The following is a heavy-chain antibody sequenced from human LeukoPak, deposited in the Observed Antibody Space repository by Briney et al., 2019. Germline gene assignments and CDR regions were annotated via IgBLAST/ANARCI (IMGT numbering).Heavy chain of an antibody. V-gene: IGHV3-9*01. Sequence: GRSLRLSCAASGFTFEDYAMRWVRQAPGRGLEWVSGISWDSRSKTYADSVKGRFTISRDNAKNSLYLQMNSLRGEDTALYYCAKEPSGNYYMDVWGKGTTVTVSS. CDR1: GFTFEDYA. CDR3: AKEPSGNYYMDV. J-gene: IGHJ6*03. CDR2: ISWDSRSK.